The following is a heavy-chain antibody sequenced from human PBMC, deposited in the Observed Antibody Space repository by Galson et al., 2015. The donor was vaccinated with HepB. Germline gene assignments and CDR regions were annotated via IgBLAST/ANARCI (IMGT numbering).Heavy chain of an antibody. Sequence: SLRLSCAASGFTFSRYVIHWVRQPPGKGLECVAVRDSVKGRFTTSRDNSKNTLYLQISGLRGEDTAIYYCARLSPAGAYFDSWGQGTLLTVSP. CDR3: ARLSPAGAYFDS. D-gene: IGHD3-16*02. V-gene: IGHV3-33*01. J-gene: IGHJ4*02. CDR2: R. CDR1: GFTFSRYV.